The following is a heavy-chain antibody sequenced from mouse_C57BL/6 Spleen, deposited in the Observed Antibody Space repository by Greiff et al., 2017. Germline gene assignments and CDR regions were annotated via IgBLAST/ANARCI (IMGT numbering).Heavy chain of an antibody. Sequence: EVQVVESGPGLVKPSQSLSLTCSVTGYSITSGYYWNWIRQFPGNKLEWMGYISYDGSNNYNPSLKNRISITRDTSKNQFFLKLNSVTTEDTATYYCAREGYDYDSYFDVWGTGTTVTVSS. CDR1: GYSITSGYY. D-gene: IGHD2-4*01. CDR3: AREGYDYDSYFDV. V-gene: IGHV3-6*01. J-gene: IGHJ1*03. CDR2: ISYDGSN.